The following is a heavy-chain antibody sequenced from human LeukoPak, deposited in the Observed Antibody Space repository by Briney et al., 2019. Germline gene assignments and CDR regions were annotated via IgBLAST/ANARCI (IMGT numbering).Heavy chain of an antibody. CDR1: GFTFSSYA. V-gene: IGHV3-23*01. CDR3: AKVWNYYDSSGYYYPHYFDY. CDR2: ISSCGANT. J-gene: IGHJ4*02. Sequence: PGGPLRLSCAASGFTFSSYAISWVRQAPGKGLEGVSAISSCGANTYCADSVKGRFTISRDNSKNTLYLQMNSLRAEDTAVYYCAKVWNYYDSSGYYYPHYFDYWGQGTLVTVS. D-gene: IGHD3-22*01.